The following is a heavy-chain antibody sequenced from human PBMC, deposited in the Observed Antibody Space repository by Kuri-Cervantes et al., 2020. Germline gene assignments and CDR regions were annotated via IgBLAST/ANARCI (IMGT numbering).Heavy chain of an antibody. D-gene: IGHD3-22*01. Sequence: ASVKVSCKASGGTFSSYAISWVRQAPGQGLEWMGWMNPNSGNTGYAQKFQGRVTMTRNTSISTAYMELSSLRSEDTAVYYCARDPSSGYYLWGQGTLVTVSS. CDR2: MNPNSGNT. CDR3: ARDPSSGYYL. J-gene: IGHJ5*02. CDR1: GGTFSSYA. V-gene: IGHV1-8*02.